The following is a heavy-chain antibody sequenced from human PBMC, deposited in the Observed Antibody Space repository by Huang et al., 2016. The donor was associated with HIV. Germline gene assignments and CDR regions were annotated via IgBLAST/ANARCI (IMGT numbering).Heavy chain of an antibody. Sequence: QVQLLQSGAEVKKPGSSVKVSCKASGGPFRSYSIAWVRQAPGQGLEWMASLMPVGDSPKYGQKLQGRVRVTADESTRTVYMELRDLRPDDTAVYFCARGSLEYSVSSSLDYWGQGTHVTVSS. CDR3: ARGSLEYSVSSSLDY. J-gene: IGHJ4*02. CDR2: LMPVGDSP. CDR1: GGPFRSYS. V-gene: IGHV1-69*11. D-gene: IGHD4-4*01.